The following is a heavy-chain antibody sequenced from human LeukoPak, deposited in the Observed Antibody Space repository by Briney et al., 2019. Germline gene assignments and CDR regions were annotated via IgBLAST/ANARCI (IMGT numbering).Heavy chain of an antibody. D-gene: IGHD2-8*01. CDR2: IYYSGST. CDR3: APHYLYCSNGVCYTPFDY. J-gene: IGHJ4*02. Sequence: SETLSLTCTVSGGSISSSSYYWGWIRQPPGKGLEWFGSIYYSGSTYYNPSLKSRVTISVDTSKNQYSLKLSSVTAADQQAYYCAPHYLYCSNGVCYTPFDYWGQGTLVTVSS. V-gene: IGHV4-39*01. CDR1: GGSISSSSYY.